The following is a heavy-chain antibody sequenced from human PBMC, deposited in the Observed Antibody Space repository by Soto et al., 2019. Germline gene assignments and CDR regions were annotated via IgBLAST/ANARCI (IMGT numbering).Heavy chain of an antibody. V-gene: IGHV4-31*02. Sequence: DLEWIGNIYYTGNTHYSPSLKSRVSISVDTSKNQLSLKLTSVTAADTAVYYCARGSTTSPYFYYGMDVWGQGTTVTVSS. CDR3: ARGSTTSPYFYYGMDV. D-gene: IGHD2-2*01. J-gene: IGHJ6*02. CDR2: IYYTGNT.